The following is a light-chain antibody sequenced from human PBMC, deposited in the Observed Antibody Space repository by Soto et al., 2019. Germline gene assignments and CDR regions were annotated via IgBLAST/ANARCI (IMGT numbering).Light chain of an antibody. V-gene: IGLV2-14*01. CDR2: EVS. CDR1: SSDVGGYKY. J-gene: IGLJ1*01. CDR3: SSYTSSSPCV. Sequence: QSALTQPASVSGSPGQSITISCTGTSSDVGGYKYVSWYQQHPGKAPKLTIYEVSNRPSGVSNRFSGSKSGNTASLTISGLQAEDEADYYCSSYTSSSPCVFGTGTKVTVL.